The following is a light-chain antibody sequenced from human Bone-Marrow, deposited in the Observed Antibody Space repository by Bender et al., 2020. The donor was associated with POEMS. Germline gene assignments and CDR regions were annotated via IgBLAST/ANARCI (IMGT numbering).Light chain of an antibody. CDR3: SSYTTSNTLI. CDR2: ANN. V-gene: IGLV1-40*01. J-gene: IGLJ2*01. Sequence: QSVLTQPPSVSGAPGQRVTISCTGSSSNIGAGYDVHWYQQFPGTAPKLLIYANNNRPSGVSNRFSGSKSGNTASLTISGLQPEDEAYYYCSSYTTSNTLIFGAGTKLSVL. CDR1: SSNIGAGYD.